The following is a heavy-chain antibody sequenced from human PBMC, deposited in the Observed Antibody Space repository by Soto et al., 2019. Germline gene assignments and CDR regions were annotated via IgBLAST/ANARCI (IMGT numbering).Heavy chain of an antibody. D-gene: IGHD3-22*01. J-gene: IGHJ4*01. V-gene: IGHV1-69*02. CDR3: ARVGTRPQNSGFYFLDH. CDR1: GDTFSFYT. CDR2: INPILSMS. Sequence: GASVKVSCKASGDTFSFYTINWVRQAPGLGLEWVGRINPILSMSNYAQKFQGRVTMTADKSTNTAYMELRSLRSEDTAMYYCARVGTRPQNSGFYFLDHWG.